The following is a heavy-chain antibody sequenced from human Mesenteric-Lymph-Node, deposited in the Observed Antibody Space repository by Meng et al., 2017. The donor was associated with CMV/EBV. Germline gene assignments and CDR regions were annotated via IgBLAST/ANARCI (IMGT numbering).Heavy chain of an antibody. CDR1: GFTFSSFA. CDR2: ISFGGTYT. D-gene: IGHD6-13*01. V-gene: IGHV3-21*01. J-gene: IGHJ6*02. Sequence: GESLKISCAASGFTFSSFAMNWVRQAPGKGLEWVSSISFGGTYTSYADSVKGRFTISRDNAENSLYLQMNSLRAEDTAVYYCARGPDSSRYYGMDVWGQGTTVTVSS. CDR3: ARGPDSSRYYGMDV.